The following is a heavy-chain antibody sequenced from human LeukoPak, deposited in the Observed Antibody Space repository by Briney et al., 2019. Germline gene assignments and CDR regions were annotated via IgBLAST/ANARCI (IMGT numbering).Heavy chain of an antibody. CDR3: ARAERGYSSSSGWFDP. D-gene: IGHD6-6*01. V-gene: IGHV4-39*07. CDR1: GGSISSSSYY. Sequence: PSETLSLTCTVSGGSISSSSYYWGWIRQPPGKGPEWIGSIYYSGSTYYNPSLKSRVTISVDTSKNQFSLKLSSVTAADTAVYYCARAERGYSSSSGWFDPWGQGTLVTVSS. CDR2: IYYSGST. J-gene: IGHJ5*02.